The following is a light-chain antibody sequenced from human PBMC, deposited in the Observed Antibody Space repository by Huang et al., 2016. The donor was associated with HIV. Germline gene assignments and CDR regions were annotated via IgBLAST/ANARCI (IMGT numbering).Light chain of an antibody. Sequence: IVLTQSPVPLSTSPGQSATLTCRASQSVDTYLVWYQQKPGQAPRLLIYDTSDRATGIPARFSGSGSGTDFTLTISSLEPDDFVVYFCQQRNTWPPTFGGGT. CDR1: QSVDTY. CDR2: DTS. CDR3: QQRNTWPPT. J-gene: IGKJ4*01. V-gene: IGKV3-11*01.